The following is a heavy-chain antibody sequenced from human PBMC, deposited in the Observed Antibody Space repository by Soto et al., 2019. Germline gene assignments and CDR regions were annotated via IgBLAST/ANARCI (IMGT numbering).Heavy chain of an antibody. CDR1: RYTFISYD. V-gene: IGHV1-8*01. D-gene: IGHD4-4*01. CDR2: MNPKSANT. CDR3: ARSPSWETTVTPYYFDY. J-gene: IGHJ4*02. Sequence: QVQLVQSGAEVKKPGASVKVSCKASRYTFISYDINWVRQATGQGLEWMGWMNPKSANTGYAQNFQGRVTMTRNTSISTAYMYLRSLRSEDTAVYYCARSPSWETTVTPYYFDYCGQGTLVTVSS.